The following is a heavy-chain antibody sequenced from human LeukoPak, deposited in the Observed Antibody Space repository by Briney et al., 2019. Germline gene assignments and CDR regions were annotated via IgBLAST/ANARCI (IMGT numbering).Heavy chain of an antibody. D-gene: IGHD1-26*01. Sequence: PGGSLRLSCAASGFTFSSYAMHWVRQAPGKGLEWVAVISYDGSNKYYADSVKGRFTISRDNSKNTLYLQMNSLRAEDTAVYYCARGLLGAIDYWGQGTLVTVSS. CDR2: ISYDGSNK. CDR1: GFTFSSYA. J-gene: IGHJ4*02. V-gene: IGHV3-30-3*01. CDR3: ARGLLGAIDY.